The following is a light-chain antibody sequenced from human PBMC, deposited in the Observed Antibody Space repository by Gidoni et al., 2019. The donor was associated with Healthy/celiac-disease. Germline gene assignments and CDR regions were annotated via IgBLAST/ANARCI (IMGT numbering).Light chain of an antibody. CDR2: DAS. V-gene: IGKV1-5*01. Sequence: DIQMTQSPSTLSASVGDRVTITCRASQSISSWLAWYQQKPGKAPKLLIYDASSLERGVPSRFSGSGSGTEFTLTISSLQPDDFATYYCQQYNSYSWTFDQGTKVEIK. CDR1: QSISSW. J-gene: IGKJ1*01. CDR3: QQYNSYSWT.